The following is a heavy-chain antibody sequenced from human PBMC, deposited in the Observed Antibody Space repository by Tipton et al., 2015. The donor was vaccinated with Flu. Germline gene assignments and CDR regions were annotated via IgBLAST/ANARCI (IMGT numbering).Heavy chain of an antibody. CDR3: ASDPLRGRGFDP. D-gene: IGHD5-24*01. J-gene: IGHJ5*02. V-gene: IGHV4-61*02. CDR1: GGSISSGNYY. Sequence: TLSLTCTVSGGSISSGNYYWSWIRQPAGKGLEWIGRVYTSGNTNYNPSLKSRVTISVDTSKNQFSLKLSSVTAADTAVYYCASDPLRGRGFDPWGQGTLVTGTS. CDR2: VYTSGNT.